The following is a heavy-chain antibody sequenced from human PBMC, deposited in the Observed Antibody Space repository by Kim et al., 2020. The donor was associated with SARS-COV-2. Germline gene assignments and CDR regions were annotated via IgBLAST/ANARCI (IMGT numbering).Heavy chain of an antibody. D-gene: IGHD2-2*02. J-gene: IGHJ6*02. CDR1: GGTFSIYA. CDR3: ARVHSATSCYRPSCYYYGMDA. Sequence: SVKVSCKASGGTFSIYAISWVRQAPGQGLEWMGGIIPIFGRANSAQKFQGRVTITADESTSTAYMELSSLRSEDTAVYYCARVHSATSCYRPSCYYYGMDAWGQGTPVTVSS. CDR2: IIPIFGRA. V-gene: IGHV1-69*13.